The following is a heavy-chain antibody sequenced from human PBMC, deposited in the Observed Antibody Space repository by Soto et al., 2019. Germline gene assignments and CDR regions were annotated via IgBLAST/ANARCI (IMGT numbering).Heavy chain of an antibody. V-gene: IGHV3-21*01. Sequence: EVQLVESGGGLVKPGGSLRLSCAASGFTFSSYSMNWVRQAPGKGLEWVSSISSSSSYIYYADSVKGRFTISRDNAKNSLYLQMNSLRVEDTAVYYCARGADYDILTGYSYWGHGTLVTVSS. J-gene: IGHJ4*01. D-gene: IGHD3-9*01. CDR3: ARGADYDILTGYSY. CDR1: GFTFSSYS. CDR2: ISSSSSYI.